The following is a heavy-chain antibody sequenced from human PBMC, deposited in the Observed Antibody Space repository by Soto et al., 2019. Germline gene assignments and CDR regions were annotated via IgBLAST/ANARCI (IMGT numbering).Heavy chain of an antibody. Sequence: VASVKVSCKASGYTFTSYGISWVRQAPGQGLEWMGWISAYNGNTNYAQKLQGRVTMTTDTSTSTAYMELRSLRSDDTAVYYCASSTGGHYYYGMDVWGQGTTVTVSS. V-gene: IGHV1-18*01. CDR3: ASSTGGHYYYGMDV. CDR2: ISAYNGNT. J-gene: IGHJ6*02. D-gene: IGHD4-4*01. CDR1: GYTFTSYG.